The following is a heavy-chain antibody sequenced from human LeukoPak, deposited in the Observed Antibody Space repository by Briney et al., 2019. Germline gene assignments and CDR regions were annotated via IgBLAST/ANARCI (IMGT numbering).Heavy chain of an antibody. CDR3: SKQEVTGIWYFAL. D-gene: IGHD2-21*02. V-gene: IGHV3-23*01. J-gene: IGHJ2*01. Sequence: PGGSLRLSCAASGFTFSSYAMHWVRQAPGKGLEWVSAISASGGSAFYADSVTGRFTISRDNSKNTLYLQMNSLRADDTAVYYCSKQEVTGIWYFALWGRGTLVTVSS. CDR1: GFTFSSYA. CDR2: ISASGGSA.